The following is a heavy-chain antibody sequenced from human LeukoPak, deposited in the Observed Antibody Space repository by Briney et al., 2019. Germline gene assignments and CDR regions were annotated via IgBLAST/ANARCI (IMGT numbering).Heavy chain of an antibody. D-gene: IGHD1-1*01. J-gene: IGHJ3*01. Sequence: GGSLRLSCAASESTFSSYAMHWVRQAPGKGLEWVAVISYDGSNKYYADSVKGRFTISRDNSKNTLYLQMNSLRAEDTAVYYCARDSNERIFWGQGTMVTVSS. V-gene: IGHV3-30-3*01. CDR1: ESTFSSYA. CDR3: ARDSNERIF. CDR2: ISYDGSNK.